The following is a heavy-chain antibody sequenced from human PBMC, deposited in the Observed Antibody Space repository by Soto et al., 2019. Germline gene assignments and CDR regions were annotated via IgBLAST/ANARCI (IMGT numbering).Heavy chain of an antibody. CDR3: ARLRGGCPADF. CDR2: IYYRGNT. J-gene: IGHJ4*02. Sequence: LSLTCSVSGGSISNNNYHWGWIRQPPGKGLEWMGSIYYRGNTYYNPSLRSRITISVDTSRNQFSLALSSVTAADTAVYFCARLRGGCPADFWGQGTLVTVSS. CDR1: GGSISNNNYH. V-gene: IGHV4-39*01. D-gene: IGHD3-16*01.